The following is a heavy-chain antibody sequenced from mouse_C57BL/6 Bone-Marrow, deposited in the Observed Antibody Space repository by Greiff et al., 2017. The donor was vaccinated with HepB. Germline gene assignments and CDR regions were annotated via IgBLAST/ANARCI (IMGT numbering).Heavy chain of an antibody. CDR2: IYPRSGNT. CDR3: ATFYYDSLYFDY. Sequence: VQLQQSGAELARPGASVKLSCKASVYTFTSYGISWVKQRTGQGLEWIGEIYPRSGNTYYNEKFKGKATLTADKSSSTAYMELRSLTSEDSVVYFCATFYYDSLYFDYWGQGTTLTVSS. V-gene: IGHV1-81*01. D-gene: IGHD2-4*01. CDR1: VYTFTSYG. J-gene: IGHJ2*01.